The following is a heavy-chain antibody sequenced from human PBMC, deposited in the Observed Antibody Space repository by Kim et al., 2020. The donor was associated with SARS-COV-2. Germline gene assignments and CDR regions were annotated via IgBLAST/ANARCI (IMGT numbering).Heavy chain of an antibody. D-gene: IGHD6-13*01. V-gene: IGHV4-59*01. Sequence: LKRRVTISVDTSKNPFSLKLSSVTAADTAVYYCARAKKIAAAGKGRWFDPWGQGTLVTVSS. CDR3: ARAKKIAAAGKGRWFDP. J-gene: IGHJ5*02.